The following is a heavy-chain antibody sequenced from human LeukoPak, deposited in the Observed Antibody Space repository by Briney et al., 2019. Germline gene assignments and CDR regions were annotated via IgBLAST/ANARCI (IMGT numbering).Heavy chain of an antibody. J-gene: IGHJ4*02. V-gene: IGHV1-18*04. D-gene: IGHD1-1*01. Sequence: ASVKVSCKASGYTFTGYHMHWVRQAPGQGLEWMGWISTYNGDTNYAQKLQGRVTMTTDTSTSTAYMALRSLRSDDTAVYYCARDHNWVVDYWGQGTLVTVSS. CDR1: GYTFTGYH. CDR3: ARDHNWVVDY. CDR2: ISTYNGDT.